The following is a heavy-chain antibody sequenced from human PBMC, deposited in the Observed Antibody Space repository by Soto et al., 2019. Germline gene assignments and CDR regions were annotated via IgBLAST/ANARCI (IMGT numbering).Heavy chain of an antibody. CDR1: GYTFTSYA. J-gene: IGHJ6*03. V-gene: IGHV1-3*01. CDR2: INAGNGNT. CDR3: ERAYYVFWSGYSPYYYYYMDV. Sequence: ASVKVSCKASGYTFTSYAMHWVRQAPGQRLEWMGWINAGNGNTKYSQKFQGRVTITRDTSASTAYMELSSLRSEDTAVYYCERAYYVFWSGYSPYYYYYMDVWGKGTTVTVSS. D-gene: IGHD3-3*01.